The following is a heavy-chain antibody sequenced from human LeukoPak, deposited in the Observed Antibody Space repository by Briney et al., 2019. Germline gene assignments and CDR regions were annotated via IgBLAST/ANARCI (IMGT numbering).Heavy chain of an antibody. CDR2: IGFSDVTI. CDR3: AREKENGYNGRFDY. V-gene: IGHV3-11*01. J-gene: IGHJ4*02. D-gene: IGHD5-12*01. Sequence: GGSLRLSCAASGFTFSDYYMSWIRQAPGKGLEWVSYIGFSDVTIYYADSVKGRFTISRDNAKSSLYLQMNSLRAEDTAVYYCAREKENGYNGRFDYWGQGTLVTVSS. CDR1: GFTFSDYY.